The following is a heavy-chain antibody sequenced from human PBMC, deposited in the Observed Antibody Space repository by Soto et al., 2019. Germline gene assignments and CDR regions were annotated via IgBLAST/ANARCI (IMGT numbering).Heavy chain of an antibody. CDR3: AKYPRIAAAGTLYYYYMDV. J-gene: IGHJ6*03. CDR1: GFTFSSYA. V-gene: IGHV3-23*01. CDR2: ISGSGGST. D-gene: IGHD6-13*01. Sequence: GSLRLSCAASGFTFSSYAMSWVRQAPGKGLEWVSAISGSGGSTYYADSVKGRFTISRDNSKNTLYLQMNSLRAEDTAVYYCAKYPRIAAAGTLYYYYMDVWGKGTTVTVSS.